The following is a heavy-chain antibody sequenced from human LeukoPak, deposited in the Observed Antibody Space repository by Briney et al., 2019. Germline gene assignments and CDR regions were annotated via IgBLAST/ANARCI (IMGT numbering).Heavy chain of an antibody. CDR1: GGSISSGDYY. D-gene: IGHD5-12*01. V-gene: IGHV4-30-4*08. CDR2: IYYSGST. Sequence: SETLSLTCTVSGGSISSGDYYWSWIRQPPGKGLEWIGYIYYSGSTYYNPSLKSRVTISVDTSKNQFSLKLSSVTAADTAVYYCARVRGRDSGCEIDYWGQGTLVTVSS. CDR3: ARVRGRDSGCEIDY. J-gene: IGHJ4*02.